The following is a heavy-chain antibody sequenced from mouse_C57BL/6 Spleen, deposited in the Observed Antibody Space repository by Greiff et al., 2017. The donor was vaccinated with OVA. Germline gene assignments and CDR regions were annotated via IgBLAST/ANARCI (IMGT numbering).Heavy chain of an antibody. V-gene: IGHV1-4*01. CDR2: INPSSGYT. Sequence: VHLVESGAELARPGASVKMSCKASGYTFTSYTMHWVKQRPGQGLEWIGYINPSSGYTKYNQKFKDKATLTADKSSSTAYMQLSSLTSEDSAVYYCAREGTTVVAKVYFDYWGQGTTLTVSS. D-gene: IGHD1-1*01. CDR1: GYTFTSYT. CDR3: AREGTTVVAKVYFDY. J-gene: IGHJ2*01.